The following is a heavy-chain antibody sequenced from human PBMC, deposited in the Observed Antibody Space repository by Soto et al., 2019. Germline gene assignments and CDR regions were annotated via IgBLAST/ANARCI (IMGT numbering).Heavy chain of an antibody. J-gene: IGHJ4*02. CDR1: GDSFTRYW. CDR2: IYPGDSDT. V-gene: IGHV5-51*01. D-gene: IGHD3-22*01. CDR3: ATYYYDSSGYYYYFDY. Sequence: GECLTSSGKGSGDSFTRYWIGWVRQMPGKGLEWMGIIYPGDSDTRYSPSFQGQVTISADKSISTAYLQWSSLKASDTAMYYCATYYYDSSGYYYYFDYWGQGTLVTVSS.